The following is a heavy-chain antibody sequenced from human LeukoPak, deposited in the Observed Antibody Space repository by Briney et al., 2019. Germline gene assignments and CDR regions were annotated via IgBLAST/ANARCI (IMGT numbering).Heavy chain of an antibody. CDR2: ISWNSGSI. CDR1: GFTLDDYA. J-gene: IGHJ4*02. D-gene: IGHD3-10*01. V-gene: IGHV3-9*01. CDR3: AKGPHYYGSGSLYNFDY. Sequence: GGSLRLSCAASGFTLDDYAMHWVRHAPGKGLEWVSGISWNSGSIGYADSVKGRFTISRDNAKNSLFLQMNSLRTEDTALYYCAKGPHYYGSGSLYNFDYWGQGTLVTVSS.